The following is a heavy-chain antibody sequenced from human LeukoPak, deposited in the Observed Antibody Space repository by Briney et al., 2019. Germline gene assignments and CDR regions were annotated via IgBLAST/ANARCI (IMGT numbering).Heavy chain of an antibody. CDR1: GCTISTYY. V-gene: IGHV4-59*08. J-gene: IGHJ5*02. Sequence: PSETLSLTCTVSGCTISTYYWSWLRRPPGKGLEWMRYIYSGSTNYNPSLKSRVTISVDTSKNQFSLKLSSVTAADTAVYYCARHSGNHYDNWFAPWGQGTLVTVSS. CDR3: ARHSGNHYDNWFAP. CDR2: IYSGST. D-gene: IGHD1-26*01.